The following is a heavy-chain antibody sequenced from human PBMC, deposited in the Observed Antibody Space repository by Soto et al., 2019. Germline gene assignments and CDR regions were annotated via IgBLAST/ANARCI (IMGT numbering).Heavy chain of an antibody. CDR2: ISAYNGNT. Sequence: QVQLVQSGAEVKKPGASVKVSCKASGYTFTSYGISWVRQAPGQGLEWMGWISAYNGNTNYAQKLQGRVTMTTDTAKSTSYMEVRSLRSDDTAVYYCARVADYYDILTGYGPLDYWGQGTLVTASS. V-gene: IGHV1-18*01. J-gene: IGHJ4*02. CDR1: GYTFTSYG. CDR3: ARVADYYDILTGYGPLDY. D-gene: IGHD3-9*01.